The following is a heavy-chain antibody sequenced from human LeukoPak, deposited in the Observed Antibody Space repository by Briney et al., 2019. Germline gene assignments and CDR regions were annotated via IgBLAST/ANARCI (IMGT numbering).Heavy chain of an antibody. D-gene: IGHD1-26*01. Sequence: SETLSLTCAVYGGSFSGYYWSWIRQPPGKGLEWIGEINHSGSTNYNPSLKSRVTISVDTSKNQFSLKLSSVTAADTAAYYCARLDSNSAWDYWGQGNLVTVSS. V-gene: IGHV4-34*01. CDR1: GGSFSGYY. CDR2: INHSGST. J-gene: IGHJ4*02. CDR3: ARLDSNSAWDY.